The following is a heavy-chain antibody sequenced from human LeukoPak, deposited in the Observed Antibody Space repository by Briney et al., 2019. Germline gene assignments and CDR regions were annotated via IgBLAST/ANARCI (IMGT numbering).Heavy chain of an antibody. D-gene: IGHD6-19*01. J-gene: IGHJ4*02. Sequence: PSETLSLTCTVSGGPISSSSYYWGWIRQPPGKGLEWIGGIYYSGSTNYNPSLKSRVTISVDTSKNQFSLKLSSVTAADTAVYYCARAKPPYSSGWYFFDYWGQGTLVTVSS. CDR3: ARAKPPYSSGWYFFDY. V-gene: IGHV4-39*07. CDR2: IYYSGST. CDR1: GGPISSSSYY.